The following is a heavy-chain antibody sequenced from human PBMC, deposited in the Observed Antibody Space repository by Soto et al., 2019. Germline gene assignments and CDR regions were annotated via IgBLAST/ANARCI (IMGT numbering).Heavy chain of an antibody. CDR3: ATQEVGGSYVYTFDP. CDR1: GGSISSSSYY. V-gene: IGHV4-39*02. D-gene: IGHD1-26*01. J-gene: IGHJ5*02. Sequence: SETLSLTCTVSGGSISSSSYYWGWIRQPPGKGLEWIGSIYYSGSTNYNPSLKSRVTISVDTSKNHFSLKLSSVTAADTAVYYCATQEVGGSYVYTFDPWGQGTLVTVSS. CDR2: IYYSGST.